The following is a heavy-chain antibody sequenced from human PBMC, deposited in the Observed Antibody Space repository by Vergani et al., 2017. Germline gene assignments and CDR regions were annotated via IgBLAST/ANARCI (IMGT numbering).Heavy chain of an antibody. D-gene: IGHD2-2*02. V-gene: IGHV3-23*01. CDR1: GFTFSSYA. CDR3: AKVPGNTPYFDY. CDR2: ISGSGGSP. Sequence: EVQLLESGGGLVQPGGSLRLSCAASGFTFSSYAMRWVRQAPGRGLEWVSAISGSGGSPYYADSVKGGFTISRDNSKNTLYLQMNSLRAEDTAVYYCAKVPGNTPYFDYWDQGTLVTVSS. J-gene: IGHJ4*02.